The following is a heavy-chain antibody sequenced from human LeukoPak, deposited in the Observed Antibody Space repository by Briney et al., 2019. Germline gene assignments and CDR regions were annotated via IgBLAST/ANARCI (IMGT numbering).Heavy chain of an antibody. CDR1: GGSISFYY. CDR3: ASGNSHAFDI. J-gene: IGHJ3*02. V-gene: IGHV4-59*01. CDR2: IYYSGST. Sequence: SETLSLTCTVSGGSISFYYWSWIRQPPGKGLEWIGNIYYSGSTNYNPFLKSRVTISLDTSKNQFSLRLTSVTAADTAVYYCASGNSHAFDIWGQGTMVTVSS.